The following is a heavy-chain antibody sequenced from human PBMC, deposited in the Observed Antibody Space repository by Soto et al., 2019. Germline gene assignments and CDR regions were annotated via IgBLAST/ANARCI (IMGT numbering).Heavy chain of an antibody. CDR2: ISNSSSNI. J-gene: IGHJ4*02. Sequence: GGSLRLSCAASGFTFSSYSMNWVRQAPGKGLEWVSSISNSSSNIDYADSVKGRFTISRDNAKNSLYLQMNSLRAEDTAFYYCARDHDEDFGYDLDYFDYWGQGTLVTVSS. CDR3: ARDHDEDFGYDLDYFDY. D-gene: IGHD5-12*01. V-gene: IGHV3-21*04. CDR1: GFTFSSYS.